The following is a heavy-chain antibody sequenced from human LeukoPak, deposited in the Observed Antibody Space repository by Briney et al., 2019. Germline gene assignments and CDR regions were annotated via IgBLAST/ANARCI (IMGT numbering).Heavy chain of an antibody. CDR3: AKRSPPY. CDR1: GFSISTND. J-gene: IGHJ4*02. Sequence: GGSLRLSCIASGFSISTNDMNWVRQAPGEGLEWVSLIYISGVTKYADSVQGRFTISRDTSTLYLQMNSLTAEDTAIYYCAKRSPPYWGQGTLVTVSS. D-gene: IGHD3-10*01. CDR2: IYISGVT. V-gene: IGHV3-66*04.